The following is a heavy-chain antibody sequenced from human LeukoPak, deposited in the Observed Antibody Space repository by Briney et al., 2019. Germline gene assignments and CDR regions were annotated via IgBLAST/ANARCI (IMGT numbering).Heavy chain of an antibody. Sequence: ASVKVSCKASGYTFTSYGISWVRQAPGQGLEWMGWISAYNGNTNYAQKLQGRVTMTTDTSTSTDYMELRSLRSDDKAVYYCARYSSGWYGYYFDYWGQGTLVTVSS. CDR2: ISAYNGNT. D-gene: IGHD6-19*01. J-gene: IGHJ4*02. CDR1: GYTFTSYG. V-gene: IGHV1-18*01. CDR3: ARYSSGWYGYYFDY.